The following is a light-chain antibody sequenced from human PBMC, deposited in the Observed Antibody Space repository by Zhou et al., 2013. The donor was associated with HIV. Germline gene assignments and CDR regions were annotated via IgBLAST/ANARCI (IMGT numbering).Light chain of an antibody. Sequence: TVLTQSPDTLSLSPGERATLSCRAGQSVSSNFLAWYQQKPGQPPRLLIYGASARTTGVPDRFSGSGSGTDFTLTISRLEPEDSAMYYCQQYGSSSFTFGLGPSGY. V-gene: IGKV3-20*01. J-gene: IGKJ3*01. CDR1: QSVSSNF. CDR3: QQYGSSSFT. CDR2: GAS.